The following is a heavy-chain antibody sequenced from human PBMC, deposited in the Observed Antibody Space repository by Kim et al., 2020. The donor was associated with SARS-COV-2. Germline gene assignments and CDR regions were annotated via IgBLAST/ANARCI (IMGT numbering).Heavy chain of an antibody. V-gene: IGHV3-11*03. Sequence: GGSLRLSCAASGFTFSDYYMSWIRQAPGKGLEWVSYISSSSSYTNYADSVKGRFTISRDNAKNSLYLQMNSLRAEDTAVYYCASHSSGYFFYFDYWGQGTLVTVSS. CDR2: ISSSSSYT. CDR1: GFTFSDYY. CDR3: ASHSSGYFFYFDY. J-gene: IGHJ4*02. D-gene: IGHD3-22*01.